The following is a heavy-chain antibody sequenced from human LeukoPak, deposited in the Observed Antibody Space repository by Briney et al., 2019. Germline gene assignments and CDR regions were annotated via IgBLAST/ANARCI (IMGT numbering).Heavy chain of an antibody. CDR1: GGSISSYY. Sequence: PSETLSLTCTVSGGSISSYYWSWIRQPPGKGLEWIGYIYYSGSTNYNPSLKSRVTISVDTSKNQFSLKLSSVTAADTAVYYCARHPFLRYFDWLPRGTGAFDIWGQGTMVTVSS. CDR2: IYYSGST. D-gene: IGHD3-9*01. CDR3: ARHPFLRYFDWLPRGTGAFDI. V-gene: IGHV4-59*08. J-gene: IGHJ3*02.